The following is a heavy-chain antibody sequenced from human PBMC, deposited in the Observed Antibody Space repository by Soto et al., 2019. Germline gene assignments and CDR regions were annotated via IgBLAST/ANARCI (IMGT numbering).Heavy chain of an antibody. D-gene: IGHD2-21*02. CDR2: IQYSGST. J-gene: IGHJ6*02. CDR3: AREDDGGDRDYYGLDV. Sequence: PSETLSLTCTVSGSSISSRSYYWGWIRQPPGKGLEWIGYIQYSGSTIYNPSLKSRVTISVDTSKNQFSLQLSSVTAADTAVYFCAREDDGGDRDYYGLDVWGQGTTVTVSS. V-gene: IGHV4-39*07. CDR1: GSSISSRSYY.